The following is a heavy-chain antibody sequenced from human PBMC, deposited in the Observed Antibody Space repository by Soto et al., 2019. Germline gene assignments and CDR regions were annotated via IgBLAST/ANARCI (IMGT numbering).Heavy chain of an antibody. CDR2: IYGAGNT. D-gene: IGHD2-8*01. CDR1: GFTVSSNY. Sequence: GGSLRLSCAVSGFTVSSNYMSWVRQAPGKGLEWVSVIYGAGNTYYADSVKGRFTISRDNSKNTLYLQMNSLRAEDTAVYYCARDGGNNGRYYGLFDYRGRGTLVTVSS. V-gene: IGHV3-53*01. J-gene: IGHJ4*02. CDR3: ARDGGNNGRYYGLFDY.